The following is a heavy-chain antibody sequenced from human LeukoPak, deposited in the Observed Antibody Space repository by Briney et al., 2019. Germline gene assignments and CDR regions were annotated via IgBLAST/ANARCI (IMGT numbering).Heavy chain of an antibody. Sequence: PGESLKISCKGSGDSFTTYWIGWVPQMPGKGLEWMGIIYPGDSDTSYSPSFQGQVTISADKSISTAYLQWSGLKASDTAMYYCARHEIVGATRSPFDYWGQGTLVTVSS. CDR3: ARHEIVGATRSPFDY. CDR1: GDSFTTYW. J-gene: IGHJ4*02. D-gene: IGHD1-26*01. CDR2: IYPGDSDT. V-gene: IGHV5-51*01.